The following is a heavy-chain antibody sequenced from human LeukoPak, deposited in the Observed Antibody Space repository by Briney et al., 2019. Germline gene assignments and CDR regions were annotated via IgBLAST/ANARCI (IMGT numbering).Heavy chain of an antibody. CDR2: TYPSGST. J-gene: IGHJ5*02. CDR1: GASINSYY. V-gene: IGHV4-59*01. D-gene: IGHD1-26*01. Sequence: SETLSLTCSVSGASINSYYWNWIRQPPGKGLEWIGNTYPSGSTNYNPSLKSRVTISLDTSKNQFSLRMSSVTAADTDVYYCAKDWELGSWGEGTLVTISS. CDR3: AKDWELGS.